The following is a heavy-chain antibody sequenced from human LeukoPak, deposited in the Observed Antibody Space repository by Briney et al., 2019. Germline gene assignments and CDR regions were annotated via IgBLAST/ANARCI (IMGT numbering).Heavy chain of an antibody. D-gene: IGHD6-13*01. CDR3: AKHVYSSSWPPPYGMDV. CDR2: ISGSGGST. V-gene: IGHV3-23*01. CDR1: GFTFDDYA. J-gene: IGHJ6*02. Sequence: GGSLRLSCAASGFTFDDYAMHWVRQAPGKGLEWVSAISGSGGSTYYADSVKGRFTISRDNSKNTLYLQMNSLRAEDTAVYYCAKHVYSSSWPPPYGMDVWGQGTTVTVSS.